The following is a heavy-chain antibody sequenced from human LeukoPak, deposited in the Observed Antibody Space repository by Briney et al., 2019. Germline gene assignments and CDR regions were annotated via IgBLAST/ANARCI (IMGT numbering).Heavy chain of an antibody. CDR2: LYSGGSI. CDR3: ARGAISSWYED. Sequence: GGSLRLSCAGSGFTVSSSYMSWVRQAPGKGLEWVSVLYSGGSIFYADSVKGRFTTSRDISKNMLYLQMNSLRADDTAVYYCARGAISSWYEDWGQGTLVTVSS. V-gene: IGHV3-66*01. J-gene: IGHJ4*02. CDR1: GFTVSSSY. D-gene: IGHD6-13*01.